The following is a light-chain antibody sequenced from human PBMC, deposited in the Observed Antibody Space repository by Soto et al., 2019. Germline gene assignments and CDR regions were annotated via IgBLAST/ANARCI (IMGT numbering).Light chain of an antibody. Sequence: QSALTQPASVSGSPGQSITISCTGTSGDVGGYYYVSWYQQLPGKAPKLMIYEVSSRPSGVSNRFSGSKSGNTASLTISGLQAEDEADYYCSSYSSTSTPWVFGGGTKLTVL. CDR3: SSYSSTSTPWV. J-gene: IGLJ3*02. CDR1: SGDVGGYYY. V-gene: IGLV2-14*01. CDR2: EVS.